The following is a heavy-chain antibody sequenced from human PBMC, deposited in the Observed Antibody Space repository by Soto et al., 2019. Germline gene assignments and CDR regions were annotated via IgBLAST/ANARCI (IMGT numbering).Heavy chain of an antibody. CDR3: ARGDSSGYYPIPNWFDP. CDR2: IYYSGST. CDR1: GGSISGYY. V-gene: IGHV4-59*01. J-gene: IGHJ5*02. Sequence: PSETLSLTCTGSGGSISGYYWSWIRQPPGKGLEWIGYIYYSGSTNYNPSLKSRVTISVDTSKDQFSLKLSSVTAADTAVYYCARGDSSGYYPIPNWFDPWGQGTLVTVSS. D-gene: IGHD3-22*01.